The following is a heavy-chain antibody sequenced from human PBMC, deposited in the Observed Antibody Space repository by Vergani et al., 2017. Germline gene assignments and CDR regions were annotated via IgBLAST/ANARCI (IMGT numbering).Heavy chain of an antibody. Sequence: QVQLQQWGAGLLKPSETLSLTCAVYGGSFSGYYWSWIRQPPGKGLEWIGEINHSGSTNYNLSLKSRVTISVDTSKNQFSLKLSSVTAADTAVYYCARKFGPDWYFDLWGRGTLVTVSS. CDR2: INHSGST. J-gene: IGHJ2*01. D-gene: IGHD3-10*01. V-gene: IGHV4-34*01. CDR1: GGSFSGYY. CDR3: ARKFGPDWYFDL.